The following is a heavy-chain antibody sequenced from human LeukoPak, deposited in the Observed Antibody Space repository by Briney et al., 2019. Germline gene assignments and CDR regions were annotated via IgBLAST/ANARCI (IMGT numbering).Heavy chain of an antibody. CDR1: GFTFTNYA. CDR3: AKAYSSSWHYFDY. CDR2: ISGSGDRT. V-gene: IGHV3-23*01. Sequence: GGSLRLSCAASGFTFTNYAMTWVRQAPGKGLEWVSAISGSGDRTYYADSVKGRFTISRDKSKNTLYLQMDSLRAEDTAVYYCAKAYSSSWHYFDYWGRGTLVTVSS. J-gene: IGHJ4*02. D-gene: IGHD6-13*01.